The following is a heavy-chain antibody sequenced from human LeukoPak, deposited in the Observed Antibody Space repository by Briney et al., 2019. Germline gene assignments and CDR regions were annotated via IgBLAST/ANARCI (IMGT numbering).Heavy chain of an antibody. CDR2: IYYSGST. CDR3: ARQRDYYDTLGFDP. V-gene: IGHV4-59*08. D-gene: IGHD3-22*01. Sequence: SETLSLTGTVSGGSISSYYWSWIRQPPGKGLEWIGYIYYSGSTNYNPSLKSRVTISVDTSKNQFSLKLSSVTAADTAVYYCARQRDYYDTLGFDPWGQGTLVTVSS. CDR1: GGSISSYY. J-gene: IGHJ5*02.